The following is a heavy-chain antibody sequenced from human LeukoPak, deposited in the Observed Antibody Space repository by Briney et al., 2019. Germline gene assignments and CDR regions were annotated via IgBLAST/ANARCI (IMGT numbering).Heavy chain of an antibody. J-gene: IGHJ6*02. CDR3: ARTSSSSEEYYYYYCMDV. CDR2: INPNSGGT. D-gene: IGHD6-6*01. CDR1: GYTFTGYY. Sequence: GASVTVSCKASGYTFTGYYMHWVRQAPGQGIEWMGWINPNSGGTNYAQKFQGRVTMTRDTSISSAYMELSRLRSDDTAVYYCARTSSSSEEYYYYYCMDVWGQGTTVTVSS. V-gene: IGHV1-2*02.